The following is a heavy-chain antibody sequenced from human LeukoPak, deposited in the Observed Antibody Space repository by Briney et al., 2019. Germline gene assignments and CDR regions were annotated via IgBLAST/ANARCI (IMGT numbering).Heavy chain of an antibody. CDR3: AIWAAVAGTRYFDL. Sequence: GGSLRLSCAASGFTFSSYAMSWVRQAPGKGLEWVSAISGSGGSTYYADSVKGRFTISRDNSKNTLYLQMNSLRAEDTAVYYRAIWAAVAGTRYFDLWGRGTLVTVSS. V-gene: IGHV3-23*01. CDR2: ISGSGGST. CDR1: GFTFSSYA. J-gene: IGHJ2*01. D-gene: IGHD6-19*01.